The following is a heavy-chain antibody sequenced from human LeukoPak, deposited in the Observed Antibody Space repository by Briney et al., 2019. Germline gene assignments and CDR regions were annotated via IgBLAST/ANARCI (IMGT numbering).Heavy chain of an antibody. D-gene: IGHD3-10*01. CDR3: ARGLSGGWAAVFDY. CDR2: IYYSGNI. V-gene: IGHV4-31*03. Sequence: SETLSLTCTVSGGSISSGGYYWSWIRQHPGKGLEWIGYIYYSGNIYNNPSLKSRVTVSIDTSNNRFSLRLKSVTAADTAIYYCARGLSGGWAAVFDYWGQGTLVTVSS. CDR1: GGSISSGGYY. J-gene: IGHJ4*02.